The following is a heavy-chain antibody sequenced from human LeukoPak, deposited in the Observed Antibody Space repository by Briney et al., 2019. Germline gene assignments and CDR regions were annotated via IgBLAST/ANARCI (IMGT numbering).Heavy chain of an antibody. Sequence: SETLSLTCTVSGDSISSGSYYWSWIRQPAGKGLEWIGRIYTSGSTNYNPSLKSRVTISVDTSKNQFSLKLSSVTAADTAVYYCARDPLEDHYMDVWGKGTTVTVSS. J-gene: IGHJ6*03. V-gene: IGHV4-61*02. CDR1: GDSISSGSYY. CDR3: ARDPLEDHYMDV. CDR2: IYTSGST. D-gene: IGHD1-1*01.